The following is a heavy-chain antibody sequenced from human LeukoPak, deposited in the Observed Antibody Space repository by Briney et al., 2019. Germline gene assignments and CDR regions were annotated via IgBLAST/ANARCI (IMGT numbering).Heavy chain of an antibody. J-gene: IGHJ5*02. V-gene: IGHV4-31*03. D-gene: IGHD3-10*01. CDR1: GGSISSGGYY. Sequence: SETLSLTCTVSGGSISSGGYYWSWIRQHPGKGLEWIGYIYYSGSTYYNPSLKSRVTISVDTSKNQFSLRLSSVTAADTAVYYCARTCGSGSYLFGNWFDPWGQGTLVTVSS. CDR2: IYYSGST. CDR3: ARTCGSGSYLFGNWFDP.